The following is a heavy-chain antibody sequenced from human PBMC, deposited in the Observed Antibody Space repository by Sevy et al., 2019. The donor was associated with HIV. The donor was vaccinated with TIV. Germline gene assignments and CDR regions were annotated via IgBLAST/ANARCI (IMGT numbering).Heavy chain of an antibody. J-gene: IGHJ3*02. Sequence: GGSLRLSCAASGFTFSSYWMHWVRQAPGKGLVWVSRINSDGSSTSYADSVKGRFTISRDNAKNTLYLQMNSLRAEDTAVYYCGRATYCSSTSCYYAFDIWGQGTMVTVSS. D-gene: IGHD2-2*01. CDR1: GFTFSSYW. CDR2: INSDGSST. V-gene: IGHV3-74*01. CDR3: GRATYCSSTSCYYAFDI.